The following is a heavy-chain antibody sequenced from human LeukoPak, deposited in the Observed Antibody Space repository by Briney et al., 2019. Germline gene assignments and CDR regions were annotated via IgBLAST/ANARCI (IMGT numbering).Heavy chain of an antibody. CDR3: AKDRQLWSYYYYYMDV. V-gene: IGHV3-23*01. J-gene: IGHJ6*03. CDR1: GFTFSSYA. D-gene: IGHD5-18*01. CDR2: ISGSGGST. Sequence: GGSLRLSCAASGFTFSSYAMSWVRQAPGKGLEWVSAISGSGGSTYYADSVKGRFTISRDNSKNTLYLQMNSLRAEDTAVYYCAKDRQLWSYYYYYMDVWGKGTTVTVPS.